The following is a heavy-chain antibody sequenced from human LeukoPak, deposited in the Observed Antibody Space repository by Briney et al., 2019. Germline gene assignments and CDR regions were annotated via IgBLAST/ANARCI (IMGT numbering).Heavy chain of an antibody. CDR2: IYSGGST. CDR3: ARAYGGPNLLDYYYYGMDV. Sequence: GSLRLSCAASGSTVSSNYMSWVRQAPGKGLEWVSVIYSGGSTYYADSVKGRFTISRDNSKNTLYLQMNSLRAEDTAVYYCARAYGGPNLLDYYYYGMDVWGQGTTVTVSS. CDR1: GSTVSSNY. J-gene: IGHJ6*02. D-gene: IGHD4-23*01. V-gene: IGHV3-53*01.